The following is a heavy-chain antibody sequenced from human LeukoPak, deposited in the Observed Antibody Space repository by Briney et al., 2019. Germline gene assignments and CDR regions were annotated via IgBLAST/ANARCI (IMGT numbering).Heavy chain of an antibody. Sequence: SETLSLTCAVYGGSFSGYYWSWIRQPPGRGLEWIGEINHSGSTDYNPSLKSRVTISVDTSKNQFSLKLSSVTAADTAVYYCARRAVAGRACFDYWGQGTLVTVSS. V-gene: IGHV4-34*01. CDR3: ARRAVAGRACFDY. J-gene: IGHJ4*02. D-gene: IGHD6-19*01. CDR2: INHSGST. CDR1: GGSFSGYY.